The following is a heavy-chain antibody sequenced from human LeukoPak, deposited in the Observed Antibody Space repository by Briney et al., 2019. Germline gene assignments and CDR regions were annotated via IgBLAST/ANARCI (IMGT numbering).Heavy chain of an antibody. Sequence: GASVKVSCTASGYTFTNYGISWMRQDPGQGLEWMGWISAYNGDTNYAQKLQGRVTMTTDTSSSTAYMELRILRSDDTAVYYCARVRRITMVRGGGNWFDPWGQGTLVTVSS. CDR3: ARVRRITMVRGGGNWFDP. J-gene: IGHJ5*02. D-gene: IGHD3-10*01. V-gene: IGHV1-18*01. CDR1: GYTFTNYG. CDR2: ISAYNGDT.